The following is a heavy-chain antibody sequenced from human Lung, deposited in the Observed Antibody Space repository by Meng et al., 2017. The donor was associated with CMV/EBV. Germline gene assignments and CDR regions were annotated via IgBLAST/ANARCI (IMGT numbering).Heavy chain of an antibody. D-gene: IGHD6-19*01. J-gene: IGHJ5*02. CDR3: ARGVRQWLARSWFDP. V-gene: IGHV1-2*02. CDR1: GYTFTGYY. CDR2: INPNSGGT. Sequence: ASVXVSCKASGYTFTGYYMHWVRQAPGQGLEWMGWINPNSGGTNYAQKFEGRVTMTRDTSISTAYMELSRLRSDDTAVYYCARGVRQWLARSWFDPWGQGTLVTVSS.